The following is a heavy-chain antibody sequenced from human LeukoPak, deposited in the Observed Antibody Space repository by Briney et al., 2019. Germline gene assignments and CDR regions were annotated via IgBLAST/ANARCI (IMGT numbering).Heavy chain of an antibody. CDR2: IYYSGSA. V-gene: IGHV4-39*02. CDR3: ARDPESYSYFDY. Sequence: PSETLSLSCTVSGGSISSSSYYWGWIRQPPGKGLEWIGSIYYSGSAYYNPSLKSRVTMSVDTSKNQFSLRLSSVTAADTAVYSCARDPESYSYFDYWGQGTLVTVSS. D-gene: IGHD1-26*01. CDR1: GGSISSSSYY. J-gene: IGHJ4*02.